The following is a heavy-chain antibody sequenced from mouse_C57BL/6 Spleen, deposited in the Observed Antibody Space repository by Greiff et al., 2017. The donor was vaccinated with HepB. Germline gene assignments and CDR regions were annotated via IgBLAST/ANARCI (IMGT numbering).Heavy chain of an antibody. CDR2: IRSKSNNYAT. CDR3: VRHGSYYFDY. J-gene: IGHJ2*01. Sequence: EVQLVESGGGLVQPKGSLKLSCAASGFSFNTYAMNWVRQAPGKGLEWVARIRSKSNNYATYYADSVKDRFTISRDDSESMLYLQMNNLKTEDTAMYYCVRHGSYYFDYWGQCTTLTVSS. V-gene: IGHV10-1*01. CDR1: GFSFNTYA.